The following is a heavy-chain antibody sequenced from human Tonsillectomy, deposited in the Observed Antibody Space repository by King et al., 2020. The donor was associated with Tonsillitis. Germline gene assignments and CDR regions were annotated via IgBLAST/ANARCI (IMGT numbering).Heavy chain of an antibody. Sequence: QLQESGPGLVKPSETLSLTCTVSGGSINGYSWSWIRQPPGKGLEWIGYIYYSGSTNYNPSLNSRVTISVDTSKKKFSLNMRSVTAADTAVYYSARVNALYSSKFRWFEPWGQGTLVTVSS. J-gene: IGHJ5*02. V-gene: IGHV4-59*08. D-gene: IGHD6-13*01. CDR3: ARVNALYSSKFRWFEP. CDR2: IYYSGST. CDR1: GGSINGYS.